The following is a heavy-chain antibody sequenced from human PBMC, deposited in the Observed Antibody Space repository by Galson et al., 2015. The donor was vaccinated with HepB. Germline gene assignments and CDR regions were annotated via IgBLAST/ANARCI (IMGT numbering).Heavy chain of an antibody. CDR2: ISYDGSNK. J-gene: IGHJ6*02. CDR3: AKDSSYGYYYYGMDV. CDR1: GFTFSSYG. D-gene: IGHD5-18*01. Sequence: SLRLSCAASGFTFSSYGMHWVRQAPGKGLEWVAVISYDGSNKYYADSVKGRFTISRDNSKNTLYLQMSSLRAEDTAVYYCAKDSSYGYYYYGMDVWGQGTTVTVSS. V-gene: IGHV3-30*18.